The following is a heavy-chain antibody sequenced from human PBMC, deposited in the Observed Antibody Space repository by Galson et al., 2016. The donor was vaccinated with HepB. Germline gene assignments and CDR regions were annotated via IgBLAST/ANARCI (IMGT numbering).Heavy chain of an antibody. J-gene: IGHJ3*02. CDR1: GFTFSSNW. D-gene: IGHD3-22*01. V-gene: IGHV3-7*04. CDR2: INQGGSEN. CDR3: VRDIHYTGSGGYYRAFDI. Sequence: SLRLSCAASGFTFSSNWMNWVRQTPGKGLEWVANINQGGSENNYVDSVKGRFTISRDDAKNSLYLQMHSLRVEDTAVYYCVRDIHYTGSGGYYRAFDIWGQGTMVTVSS.